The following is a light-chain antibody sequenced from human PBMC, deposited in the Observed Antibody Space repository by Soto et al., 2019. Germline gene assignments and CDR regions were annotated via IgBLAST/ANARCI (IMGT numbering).Light chain of an antibody. CDR2: EVS. V-gene: IGLV2-14*01. CDR3: SSYTSGSTYV. J-gene: IGLJ1*01. Sequence: QSVLTQPASVSGSAEQSITISCTGTSSDVGDFKFVSWYQQRPGKAPKLMIYEVSNRPSGVSNRFSGSKSGNTASLTISGLQADDEADYYCSSYTSGSTYVFASGTKVTVL. CDR1: SSDVGDFKF.